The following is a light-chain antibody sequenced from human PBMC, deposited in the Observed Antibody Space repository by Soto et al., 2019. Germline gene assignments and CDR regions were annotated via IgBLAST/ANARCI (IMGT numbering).Light chain of an antibody. CDR3: SSFAGNNNVV. CDR2: EVS. J-gene: IGLJ2*01. Sequence: QSALTQPPSASGSPGQSVTISCTGTSSDVGGYNYVSWYQQHPGKAPKLMISEVSKRPSGVPDRFSGSKSGNTASLTVSGLQAEDEADYYCSSFAGNNNVVFGGGTKVPVL. CDR1: SSDVGGYNY. V-gene: IGLV2-8*01.